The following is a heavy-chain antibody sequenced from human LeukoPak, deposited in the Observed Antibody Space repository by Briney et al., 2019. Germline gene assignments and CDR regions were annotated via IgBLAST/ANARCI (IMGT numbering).Heavy chain of an antibody. J-gene: IGHJ4*02. CDR2: IYYSGST. Sequence: SETLSLTCTVSGGSISSSSYYWGWIRQPPGKGLEWIGSIYYSGSTYYNPSLKSRVTISVDTSKNQFSLKLSSVTAADTAVYYCARDIDDYGDPGYFDYWGQGTLVTVSS. D-gene: IGHD4-17*01. CDR1: GGSISSSSYY. V-gene: IGHV4-39*07. CDR3: ARDIDDYGDPGYFDY.